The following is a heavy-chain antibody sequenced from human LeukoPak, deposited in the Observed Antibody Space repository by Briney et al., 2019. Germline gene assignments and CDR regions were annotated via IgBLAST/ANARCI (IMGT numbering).Heavy chain of an antibody. J-gene: IGHJ3*02. CDR2: IYDSGST. CDR1: GASIRSGDYY. D-gene: IGHD2-15*01. CDR3: ARDCSGGSCYGAFDI. Sequence: SQTLSLTCTVSGASIRSGDYYWSWIRQPPGKGLEWICCIYDSGSTYYNPSLKSRITISVDTSENRFSLKLSSVTATDTAVYYCARDCSGGSCYGAFDIWGQGTMVTVSS. V-gene: IGHV4-30-4*01.